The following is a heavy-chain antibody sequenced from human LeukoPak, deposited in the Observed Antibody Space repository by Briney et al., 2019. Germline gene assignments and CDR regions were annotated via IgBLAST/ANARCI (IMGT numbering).Heavy chain of an antibody. CDR1: GGSFSGYY. CDR3: ARAGRIAARPGYYYYYYYMDV. J-gene: IGHJ6*03. D-gene: IGHD6-6*01. V-gene: IGHV4-34*01. CDR2: INHSGST. Sequence: PSGTLSLTCAVYGGSFSGYYWSWIRQPPGKGLEWIGEINHSGSTNYNPSLKSRVTISVDTSKNQFSLKLSSVTAADTAVYYCARAGRIAARPGYYYYYYYMDVWGKGTTVTVSS.